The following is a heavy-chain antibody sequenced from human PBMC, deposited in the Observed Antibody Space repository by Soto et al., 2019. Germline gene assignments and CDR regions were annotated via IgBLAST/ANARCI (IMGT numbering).Heavy chain of an antibody. D-gene: IGHD3-10*01. J-gene: IGHJ4*02. CDR3: AKGSITMIRGVIDY. CDR2: ISGSGGST. V-gene: IGHV3-23*01. Sequence: EVQLLESGGGLVQPGGSLSLSCAASGFTFSSYAMSWVRQAPGKGLAWVSGISGSGGSTYYADSVKGRFTISKDNSKNTLYLHLNSLRAEDTAVYYCAKGSITMIRGVIDYWGQGTLVTVSS. CDR1: GFTFSSYA.